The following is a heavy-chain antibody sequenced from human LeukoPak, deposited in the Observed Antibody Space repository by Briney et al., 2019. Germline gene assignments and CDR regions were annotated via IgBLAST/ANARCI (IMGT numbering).Heavy chain of an antibody. Sequence: ASVKVSCKASGYTFTSYYMYWVRQAPGEGLEWMGIINPSGGSTSYAQKFQGRVTMTRDTSTSTVYMELSSLRSEDTAVYYCARDRGVLVRQGGVARAGYYFDYWGQGTLVTVSS. D-gene: IGHD3-10*01. V-gene: IGHV1-46*01. CDR3: ARDRGVLVRQGGVARAGYYFDY. J-gene: IGHJ4*02. CDR1: GYTFTSYY. CDR2: INPSGGST.